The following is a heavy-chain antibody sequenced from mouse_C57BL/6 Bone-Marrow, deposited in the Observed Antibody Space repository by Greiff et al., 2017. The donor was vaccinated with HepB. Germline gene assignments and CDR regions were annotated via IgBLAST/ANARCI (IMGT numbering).Heavy chain of an antibody. D-gene: IGHD1-2*01. CDR1: GFTFSSYA. V-gene: IGHV5-4*01. CDR3: ARDKYYGPSYWYCDV. J-gene: IGHJ1*03. CDR2: ISDGGSYT. Sequence: EVQLVESGGGLVKPGGSLKLSCAASGFTFSSYAMSWVRQTPEKRLEWVATISDGGSYTYYPDNVKGRFTISRDNAKNNLYLQMSHLKSEDTAMYYCARDKYYGPSYWYCDVGGTGTTVTVSS.